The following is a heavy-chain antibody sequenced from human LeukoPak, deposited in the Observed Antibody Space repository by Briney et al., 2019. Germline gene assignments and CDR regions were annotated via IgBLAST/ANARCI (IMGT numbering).Heavy chain of an antibody. CDR2: IYYSGSI. D-gene: IGHD3-22*01. V-gene: IGHV4-59*13. Sequence: SETLSLICTVCGDSISRYYGRWLRQPRGKGREGIGYIYYSGSIIYNPSLKRRVTISIDTSKNQFYLNLSSVTAADTAVYYCVRTYHYDTSGYDYWGQGTLVTVSS. CDR3: VRTYHYDTSGYDY. CDR1: GDSISRYY. J-gene: IGHJ4*02.